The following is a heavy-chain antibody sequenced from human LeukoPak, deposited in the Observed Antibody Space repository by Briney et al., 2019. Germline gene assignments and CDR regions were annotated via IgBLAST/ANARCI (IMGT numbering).Heavy chain of an antibody. V-gene: IGHV3-21*01. CDR3: ARGEGSSSWYSWFVP. J-gene: IGHJ5*02. Sequence: GGSLRLSCAASGFTFSSYSMNWVRQAPGKGLEWVSSISSSSSYIYYADSVKGRFTISRDNAKNSLYLQMNSLRAEDTAVYYCARGEGSSSWYSWFVPWGQGTLVTVSS. CDR1: GFTFSSYS. D-gene: IGHD6-13*01. CDR2: ISSSSSYI.